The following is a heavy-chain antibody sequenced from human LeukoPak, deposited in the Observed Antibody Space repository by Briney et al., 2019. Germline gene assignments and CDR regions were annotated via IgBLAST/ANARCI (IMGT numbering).Heavy chain of an antibody. CDR2: INHSGST. V-gene: IGHV4-34*01. CDR3: ASRSISVGTISNYYYGMDV. J-gene: IGHJ6*02. CDR1: GGSFSGYY. D-gene: IGHD2-2*01. Sequence: PSETLSLTCAVYGGSFSGYYWSWIRQPPGKGLEWIGEINHSGSTNYNPSLKSRVTISVDTSKNQFSLKLSTVTAADTAVYYCASRSISVGTISNYYYGMDVWGQGTTVTVSS.